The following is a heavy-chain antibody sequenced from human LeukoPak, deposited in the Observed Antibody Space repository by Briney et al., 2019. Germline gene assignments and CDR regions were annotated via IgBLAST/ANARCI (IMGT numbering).Heavy chain of an antibody. D-gene: IGHD2-15*01. CDR1: GGTFSSYA. CDR2: IIPIFGTA. CDR3: ALQGDIVVVVAATPLRHYFDY. V-gene: IGHV1-69*13. J-gene: IGHJ4*02. Sequence: SVKVSCKASGGTFSSYAISWVRQAPGQGLEWMGGIIPIFGTANYAQKFQGRVTITADESTSTAYMELSSLRSEDTAVYYCALQGDIVVVVAATPLRHYFDYWGQGTLVTVSS.